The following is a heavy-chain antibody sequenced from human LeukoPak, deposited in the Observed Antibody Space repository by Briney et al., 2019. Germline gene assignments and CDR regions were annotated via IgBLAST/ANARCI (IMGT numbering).Heavy chain of an antibody. CDR2: IIPIFGTA. J-gene: IGHJ4*02. Sequence: SVKVSCKASGGTFSSYAISWVRQAPGQGLEWMGGIIPIFGTANYAQKFQGRVTMTEDTSTDTAYMELSSLRSEDTAVYYCATVGMVRGVIDYWGQGTLVTVSS. CDR1: GGTFSSYA. CDR3: ATVGMVRGVIDY. D-gene: IGHD3-10*01. V-gene: IGHV1-69*06.